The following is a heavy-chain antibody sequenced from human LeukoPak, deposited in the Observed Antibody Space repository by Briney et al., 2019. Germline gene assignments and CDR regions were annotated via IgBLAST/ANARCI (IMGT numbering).Heavy chain of an antibody. Sequence: PGGSLRLSCAASGFTFSSSWMSWVRQAPGKGLEWVANIKQDGSEKYYVDSVKGRFTVSRDNAKNSLYLQMSSLRAEDTAVYYCARTTAGPKGYFDYWGQGTLDTVSA. J-gene: IGHJ4*02. CDR2: IKQDGSEK. CDR3: ARTTAGPKGYFDY. CDR1: GFTFSSSW. V-gene: IGHV3-7*01. D-gene: IGHD6-19*01.